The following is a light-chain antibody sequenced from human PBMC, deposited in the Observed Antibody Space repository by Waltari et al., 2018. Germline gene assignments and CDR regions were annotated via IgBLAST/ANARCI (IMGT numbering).Light chain of an antibody. Sequence: ETVMTQSPGTLSVSPGDRVSLSCRASQSVSSELAWYQQKPGQTPRLLIYGASTRVTGIPARFSGSGSGTEFTLTISSLQSEDFGVYYCQQYNKWLLTFGGGTKVEIK. J-gene: IGKJ4*01. CDR3: QQYNKWLLT. V-gene: IGKV3-15*01. CDR2: GAS. CDR1: QSVSSE.